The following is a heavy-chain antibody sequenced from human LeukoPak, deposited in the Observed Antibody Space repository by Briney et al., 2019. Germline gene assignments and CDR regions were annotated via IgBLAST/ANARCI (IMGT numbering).Heavy chain of an antibody. Sequence: GGSLRLSCAASGFTFNNYNMNWVRQAPGKGLEWLSHISDTTSTFYYADSVKGRFTISRDNAKNSLYLQMNSLRAEDTAVYYCAGDARMGAFDIWGQGTMVTVSS. D-gene: IGHD2-8*01. J-gene: IGHJ3*02. CDR3: AGDARMGAFDI. CDR1: GFTFNNYN. V-gene: IGHV3-48*01. CDR2: ISDTTSTF.